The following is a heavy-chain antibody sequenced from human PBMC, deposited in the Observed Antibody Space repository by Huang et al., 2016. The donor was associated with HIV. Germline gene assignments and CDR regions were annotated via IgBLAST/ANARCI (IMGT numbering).Heavy chain of an antibody. V-gene: IGHV3-30*14. CDR3: ARDTTTVAGLDF. D-gene: IGHD6-19*01. CDR1: GFTFRFHP. Sequence: QVQLVESGGGVVHPWRSLRLSCAVSGFTFRFHPIHWVRQAPGKWLVWVEVISFDGRNKCYADFVRGRFTISRDNSKNIVYLQLNSLTPADTSIYYCARDTTTVAGLDFWGQGALVTVSS. J-gene: IGHJ4*02. CDR2: ISFDGRNK.